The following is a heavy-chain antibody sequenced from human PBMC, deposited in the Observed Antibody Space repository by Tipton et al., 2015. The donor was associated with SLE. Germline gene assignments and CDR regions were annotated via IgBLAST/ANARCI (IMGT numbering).Heavy chain of an antibody. V-gene: IGHV4-4*02. CDR3: ARGSRDSIYYYYYMDV. J-gene: IGHJ6*03. Sequence: TLSLTCAVSGGSISSNNWWSWVRQPPGKGLEWIGYIYYSGSTFYNPSLKSRLTLSLDTSEKQFSLKLSSVTAADTAVYYCARGSRDSIYYYYYMDVWGKGTTVTVSS. CDR2: IYYSGST. CDR1: GGSISSNNW. D-gene: IGHD2-15*01.